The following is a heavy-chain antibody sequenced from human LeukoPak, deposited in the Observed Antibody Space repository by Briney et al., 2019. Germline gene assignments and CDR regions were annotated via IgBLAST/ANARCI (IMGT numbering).Heavy chain of an antibody. CDR3: ARRFWSSVSCYDDDAFDV. J-gene: IGHJ3*01. D-gene: IGHD2-2*01. V-gene: IGHV1-18*01. CDR2: ISGYNGKI. CDR1: GHTFVSYG. Sequence: ASVKVSCKASGHTFVSYGISWVRQAPGQGLEWMGWISGYNGKINYAQKFQGRVTMTTDTSTSTAYLELRSLTSEDTAVYYCARRFWSSVSCYDDDAFDVWGQGTLVTVSS.